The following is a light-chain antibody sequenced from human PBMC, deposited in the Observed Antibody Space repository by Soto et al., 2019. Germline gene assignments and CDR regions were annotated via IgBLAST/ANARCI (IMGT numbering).Light chain of an antibody. CDR2: GAS. V-gene: IGKV3-20*01. CDR1: QSVSNSY. Sequence: EIVLTQSPGTLSLPPGERATLSCRASQSVSNSYLAWYQQKPGQPPRLLIYGASSRATGIPDRFSGSGSGTDFTLTISRLEPEDFAVYYCQQYGSSPLYTFGQGTKLEIK. CDR3: QQYGSSPLYT. J-gene: IGKJ2*01.